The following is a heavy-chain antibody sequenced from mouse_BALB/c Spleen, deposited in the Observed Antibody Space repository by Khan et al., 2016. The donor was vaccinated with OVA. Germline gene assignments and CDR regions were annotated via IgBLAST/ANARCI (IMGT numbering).Heavy chain of an antibody. V-gene: IGHV3-2*02. J-gene: IGHJ2*01. Sequence: EVQLQESGPGLVKPSQSLSLTCTVTGYSITSGYGWNWIRQFPGNKLEWMGYISSSGSTNYNPSLKSRISITRDTSKNQFFLQLTSVTNEDTATHYCARTARIKYWGQGTTLTVSS. D-gene: IGHD1-2*01. CDR1: GYSITSGYG. CDR2: ISSSGST. CDR3: ARTARIKY.